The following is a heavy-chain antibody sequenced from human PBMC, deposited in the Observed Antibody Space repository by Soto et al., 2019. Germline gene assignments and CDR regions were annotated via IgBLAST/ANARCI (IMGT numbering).Heavy chain of an antibody. Sequence: QVTLKESGPVLVKPTETLTLTCTASGFSLSNARMGVSWIRQPPGKALEWLAHIFSNDEKSYSTSLKSRLTISKDTSKSQVVLTMTNMDPVDTATYYCARTSGFWSGYPSFDYWGQGTLVTVSS. D-gene: IGHD3-3*01. J-gene: IGHJ4*02. CDR3: ARTSGFWSGYPSFDY. CDR2: IFSNDEK. CDR1: GFSLSNARMG. V-gene: IGHV2-26*01.